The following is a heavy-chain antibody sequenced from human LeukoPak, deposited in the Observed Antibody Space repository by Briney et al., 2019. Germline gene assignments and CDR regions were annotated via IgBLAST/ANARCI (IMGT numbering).Heavy chain of an antibody. CDR2: INSDGSRI. CDR3: ARATSYSYGMDV. V-gene: IGHV3-74*01. CDR1: ELTFSSYW. J-gene: IGHJ6*02. D-gene: IGHD2-21*01. Sequence: GGSLRLSCAASELTFSSYWMHCVRQAPGKGRMWVSRINSDGSRINYADSVKGRFTISRDNAKNTLYLQMNSLRDEDTAVYYCARATSYSYGMDVWGQGTTVTVSS.